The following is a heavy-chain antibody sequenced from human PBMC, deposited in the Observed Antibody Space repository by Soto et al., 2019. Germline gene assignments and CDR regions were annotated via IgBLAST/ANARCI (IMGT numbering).Heavy chain of an antibody. D-gene: IGHD6-13*01. Sequence: ASVKVSCRASGYTFTVYYMHLVRQAPGQGLEWMGWINPNSGSTNYAQKFQGWVTMTRDTSISTAYMELSRLRSDDTAVYYCARDSSSWTPYYYYGMDVWGQGTTVTVSS. CDR1: GYTFTVYY. V-gene: IGHV1-2*04. CDR3: ARDSSSWTPYYYYGMDV. J-gene: IGHJ6*02. CDR2: INPNSGST.